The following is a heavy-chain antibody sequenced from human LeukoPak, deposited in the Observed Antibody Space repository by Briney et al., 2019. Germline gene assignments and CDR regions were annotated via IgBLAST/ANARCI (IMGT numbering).Heavy chain of an antibody. D-gene: IGHD6-19*01. Sequence: PGGSLRLSCAASGFTFSSYAMHWVRQAPGKGLEWVAVISYDGSNKYYADSVKGRFTISRDNSNNTLYLQMNSLRAEDTAVYYCARPPGIAVAGNFDYWGQGTLVTVSS. CDR3: ARPPGIAVAGNFDY. V-gene: IGHV3-30-3*01. CDR1: GFTFSSYA. CDR2: ISYDGSNK. J-gene: IGHJ4*02.